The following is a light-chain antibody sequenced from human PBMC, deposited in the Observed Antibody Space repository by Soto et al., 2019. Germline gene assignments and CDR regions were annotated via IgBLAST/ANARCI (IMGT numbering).Light chain of an antibody. Sequence: EIVLTQSPGTLSLSPGERATLSCRASQSVSNNYLAWYQQKPGQAPRLLIYGASNRATGIPDRFSGSGSGTDFTLTISRLEPEDFAVYYCQQRSNWPTWTFGQGTKVEIK. J-gene: IGKJ1*01. CDR3: QQRSNWPTWT. CDR1: QSVSNNY. CDR2: GAS. V-gene: IGKV3D-20*02.